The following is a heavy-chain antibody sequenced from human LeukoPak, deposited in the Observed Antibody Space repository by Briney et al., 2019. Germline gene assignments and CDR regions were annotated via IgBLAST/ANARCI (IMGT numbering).Heavy chain of an antibody. J-gene: IGHJ5*02. CDR1: GGSISSYN. Sequence: SETLSLTCTVSGGSISSYNWSWVRQPPGKGLEWIGYVYYSGSTTYNPSLQSRVTISVDTSKNQFSLKLSSVTAADTAVYYCARAPYASGFYFFDPWGQGTLVTVSS. D-gene: IGHD3-22*01. CDR3: ARAPYASGFYFFDP. CDR2: VYYSGST. V-gene: IGHV4-59*13.